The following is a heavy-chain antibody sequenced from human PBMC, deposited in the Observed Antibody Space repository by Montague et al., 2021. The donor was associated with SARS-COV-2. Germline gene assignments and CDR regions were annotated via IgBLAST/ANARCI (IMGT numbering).Heavy chain of an antibody. D-gene: IGHD3-22*01. CDR1: GFTFSSYS. CDR3: ARDGLRQGSSGYYY. CDR2: ISSSSSYI. J-gene: IGHJ4*02. V-gene: IGHV3-21*01. Sequence: SLRLSCAASGFTFSSYSMNWVRRAPGKGLEWVSSISSSSSYIYYADSVKGRFTISRDNAKNSLYLQMNSLRAEDTAVYYCARDGLRQGSSGYYYWGQGTLVTVSS.